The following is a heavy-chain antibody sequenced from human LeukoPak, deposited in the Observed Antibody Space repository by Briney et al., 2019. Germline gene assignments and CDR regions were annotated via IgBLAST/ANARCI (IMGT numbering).Heavy chain of an antibody. CDR3: ARLGYCSSTSCWGFYYYMDV. CDR2: INHSGST. D-gene: IGHD2-2*01. J-gene: IGHJ6*03. V-gene: IGHV4-34*01. CDR1: GGSFSGYY. Sequence: KPSETLSLTCAVYGGSFSGYYWSWIRQPQGKGLEWIGEINHSGSTNYNPSLKSRVTISVDTSKNQFSLKLSSVTAADTAVYYCARLGYCSSTSCWGFYYYMDVWGKGTTVTVSS.